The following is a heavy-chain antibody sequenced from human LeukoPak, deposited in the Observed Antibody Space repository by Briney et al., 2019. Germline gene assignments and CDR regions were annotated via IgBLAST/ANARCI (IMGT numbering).Heavy chain of an antibody. CDR2: MNPYSGNT. Sequence: ASVKVSCKASGYTFIDYFIHWIRQATGQGLEWMGWMNPYSGNTGYAQNFQGRITITRNTSISTAYMELSSLRSEDTAVYYCARAYYYGSGRLSYYYYMDVWGKGTTVTVSS. D-gene: IGHD3-10*01. CDR3: ARAYYYGSGRLSYYYYMDV. V-gene: IGHV1-8*03. J-gene: IGHJ6*03. CDR1: GYTFIDYF.